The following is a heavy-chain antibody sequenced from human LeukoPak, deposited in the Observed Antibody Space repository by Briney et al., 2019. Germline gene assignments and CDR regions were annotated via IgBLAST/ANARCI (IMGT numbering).Heavy chain of an antibody. J-gene: IGHJ5*02. CDR1: GGSISSSSYY. Sequence: MSSETLSLTCTVSGGSISSSSYYWGWIRQPPGKGLEWIGEINHSGSTNYNPSLKSRVTISVDTSKNQFSLKLSSVTAADTAVYYCASGFVRDFWSGNWFDPWGQGTLVTVSS. CDR3: ASGFVRDFWSGNWFDP. CDR2: INHSGST. D-gene: IGHD3-3*01. V-gene: IGHV4-39*07.